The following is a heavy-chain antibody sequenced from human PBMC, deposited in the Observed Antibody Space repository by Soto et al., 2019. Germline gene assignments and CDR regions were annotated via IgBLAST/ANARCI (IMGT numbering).Heavy chain of an antibody. Sequence: SETLSLTCTVSGGSISSYYWSWIRQPPGKGLEWIGYIYYSGSTNYNPSLKSRVTISVDTSKNQFSLKLSSVTAADTAVYYCARQEQWLTFFDYWGQGTLVTVSS. CDR3: ARQEQWLTFFDY. CDR1: GGSISSYY. CDR2: IYYSGST. D-gene: IGHD6-19*01. V-gene: IGHV4-59*01. J-gene: IGHJ4*02.